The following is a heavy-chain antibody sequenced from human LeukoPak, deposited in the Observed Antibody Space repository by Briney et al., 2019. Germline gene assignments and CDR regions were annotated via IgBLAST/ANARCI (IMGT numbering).Heavy chain of an antibody. V-gene: IGHV3-30*18. CDR3: AKLQAATPDFDY. CDR1: GFTFSSYG. CDR2: ISYDGSNK. J-gene: IGHJ4*02. D-gene: IGHD2-15*01. Sequence: PGGSLRLSCAASGFTFSSYGMHWVRQAPGKGLEWVGVISYDGSNKYYADSVKGRFTISRDNSKNTLYLQMHSLRAEDTAVYYCAKLQAATPDFDYWGQGTLVTVSS.